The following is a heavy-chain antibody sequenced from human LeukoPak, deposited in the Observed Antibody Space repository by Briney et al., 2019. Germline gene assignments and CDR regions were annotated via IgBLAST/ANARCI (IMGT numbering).Heavy chain of an antibody. CDR2: ISGYNGYT. D-gene: IGHD3-22*01. CDR3: ARMMTPRHYYDRSGYYYGAFDI. CDR1: GYTFTSYD. Sequence: ASVKVSCKASGYTFTSYDINWVRQATGQGLEWMGWISGYNGYTDYAQKLQGRVTMTTDTSTSTAYMELRSLRSDDTAVYYCARMMTPRHYYDRSGYYYGAFDIWGQGTMVTVSS. V-gene: IGHV1-18*01. J-gene: IGHJ3*02.